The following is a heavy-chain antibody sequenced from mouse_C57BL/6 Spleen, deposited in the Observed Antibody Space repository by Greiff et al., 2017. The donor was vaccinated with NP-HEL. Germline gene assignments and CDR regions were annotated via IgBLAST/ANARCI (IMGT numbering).Heavy chain of an antibody. CDR1: GFTFSSYT. V-gene: IGHV5-9*01. CDR2: ISGGGGNT. D-gene: IGHD2-5*01. Sequence: EVKLVESGGGLVKPGGSLKLSCAASGFTFSSYTMSWVRQTPEKRLEWVATISGGGGNTYYPDSVKGRFTISRDNAKNTLYLQMSSLRSEDTALYYSARHWSKGAMDDWGQGTSVTVSS. CDR3: ARHWSKGAMDD. J-gene: IGHJ4*01.